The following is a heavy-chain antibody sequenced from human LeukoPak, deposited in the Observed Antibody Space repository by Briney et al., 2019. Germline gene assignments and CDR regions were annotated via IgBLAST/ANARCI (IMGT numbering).Heavy chain of an antibody. D-gene: IGHD5-12*01. Sequence: PGGSLRLSCAASGFTFSDYYMSWIRQAPGKGLEWVSYISSSGSTIYYADSVKGRFTTSRDNAKNSLYLQMNSLRAEDTAVYYCARDVVNVGYDRGYDYWGQGTLVTVSS. CDR3: ARDVVNVGYDRGYDY. CDR2: ISSSGSTI. CDR1: GFTFSDYY. V-gene: IGHV3-11*01. J-gene: IGHJ4*02.